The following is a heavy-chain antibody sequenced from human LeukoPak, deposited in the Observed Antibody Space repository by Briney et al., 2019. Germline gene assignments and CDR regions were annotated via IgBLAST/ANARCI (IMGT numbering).Heavy chain of an antibody. CDR3: AREYSSGWPDY. CDR2: ISSSSYI. Sequence: GGSLRLSCAASGFTVSSNYMSWVRQAPGKGLEWVSSISSSSYIYYADSVKGRFTISRDNAKNSLYLQMNSLRAEDTAVYYCAREYSSGWPDYWGQGTLVTVSS. D-gene: IGHD6-19*01. V-gene: IGHV3-69-1*01. CDR1: GFTVSSNY. J-gene: IGHJ4*02.